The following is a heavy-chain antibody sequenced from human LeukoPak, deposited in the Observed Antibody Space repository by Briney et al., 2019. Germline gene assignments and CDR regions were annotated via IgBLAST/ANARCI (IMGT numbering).Heavy chain of an antibody. CDR3: ARDLGMGTRIDF. V-gene: IGHV3-30*02. D-gene: IGHD5-24*01. Sequence: GGSLRLSCAASGFTFISYGMHWVRQAPGKGLEWVAFIRYDGSNKYYTDSVKGRFTISRDNSKNTLSLQMNSLRAEDTAVYYCARDLGMGTRIDFWGQGTLITVSS. J-gene: IGHJ4*02. CDR2: IRYDGSNK. CDR1: GFTFISYG.